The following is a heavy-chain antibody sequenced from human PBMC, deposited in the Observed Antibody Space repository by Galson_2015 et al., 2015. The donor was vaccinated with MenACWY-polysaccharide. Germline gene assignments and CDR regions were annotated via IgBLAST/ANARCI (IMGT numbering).Heavy chain of an antibody. Sequence: ALILAGAGAGVTFSTSWLRGVRQAPGKGLVWVSRIIRDGSSTNYADSVKGRFTISRDNAKNTLYLQMNSLRAEDTALYYCARGYSAYDWGQGTLVTVSA. CDR1: GVTFSTSW. CDR3: ARGYSAYD. V-gene: IGHV3-74*01. D-gene: IGHD5-12*01. J-gene: IGHJ4*02. CDR2: IIRDGSST.